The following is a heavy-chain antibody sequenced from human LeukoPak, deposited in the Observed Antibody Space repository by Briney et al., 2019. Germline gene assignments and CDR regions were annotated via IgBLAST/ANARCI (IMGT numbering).Heavy chain of an antibody. Sequence: ASVMVSCKASGCTFSSYAISWVRQAPGQGLEWMGRIIPIFGTTNYAQKLQGRVTITADKSTSTAYMALSSLRSEHTAVYYCARRFCTNGVCYHDRGAFDIWGQGTMVTVSS. J-gene: IGHJ3*02. CDR2: IIPIFGTT. D-gene: IGHD2-8*01. CDR1: GCTFSSYA. CDR3: ARRFCTNGVCYHDRGAFDI. V-gene: IGHV1-69*06.